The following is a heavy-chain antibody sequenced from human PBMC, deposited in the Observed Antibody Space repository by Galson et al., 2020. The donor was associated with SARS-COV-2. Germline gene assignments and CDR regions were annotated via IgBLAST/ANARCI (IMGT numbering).Heavy chain of an antibody. CDR2: MFHSGNT. CDR3: ARKVATNNYYVYYGLEV. D-gene: IGHD5-12*01. Sequence: SETLSLTCAVSGGSISNAAYSWSWLRQPPGKGLEWIANMFHSGNTYYNPSLKSRVTISVDRSKNQFSLNLRSVTAADTAVYYCARKVATNNYYVYYGLEVWGQGTTVIVSS. J-gene: IGHJ6*02. CDR1: GGSISNAAYS. V-gene: IGHV4-30-2*01.